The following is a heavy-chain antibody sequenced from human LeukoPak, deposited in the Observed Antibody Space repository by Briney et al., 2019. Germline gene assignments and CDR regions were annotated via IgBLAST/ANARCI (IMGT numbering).Heavy chain of an antibody. J-gene: IGHJ4*02. CDR2: IYPGDSDT. V-gene: IGHV5-51*01. CDR1: GYSFTSYW. Sequence: GESLKISCKGSGYSFTSYWIGWVRQMPGKGLEWMGIIYPGDSDTRYSPSFQGQVIISADKSISTAYLQWSSLKASDTAMYYCARPNSSGWRSTSYFDYWGQGTLVTVSS. D-gene: IGHD6-19*01. CDR3: ARPNSSGWRSTSYFDY.